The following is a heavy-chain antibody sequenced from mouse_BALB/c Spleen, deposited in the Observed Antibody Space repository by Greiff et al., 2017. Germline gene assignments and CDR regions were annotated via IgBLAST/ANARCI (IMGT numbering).Heavy chain of an antibody. CDR2: ISSGGSYT. Sequence: EVKLMESGGDLVKPGGSLKLSCAASGFTFSSYGMSWVRQTPDKRLEWVATISSGGSYTYYPDSVKGRFTISRDNAKNTLYLQMSSLKSEDTAMYYCARQSGSSPAWFAYWGQGTLVTVSA. J-gene: IGHJ3*01. CDR1: GFTFSSYG. CDR3: ARQSGSSPAWFAY. D-gene: IGHD1-1*01. V-gene: IGHV5-6*01.